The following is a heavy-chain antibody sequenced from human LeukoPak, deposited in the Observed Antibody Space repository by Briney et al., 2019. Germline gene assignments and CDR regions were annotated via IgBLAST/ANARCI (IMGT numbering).Heavy chain of an antibody. CDR2: LNPNSGNT. J-gene: IGHJ4*02. V-gene: IGHV1-8*01. CDR1: GYTLTSYD. D-gene: IGHD6-19*01. CDR3: ARGRGIAVAGSADY. Sequence: GASVKVSCKTSGYTLTSYDLNWVRQATGQGLEWMGWLNPNSGNTGYAQKFQGRVTMTRNTSISTAYMELSSLRSEDTAVYYCARGRGIAVAGSADYWGQGTLVTVSS.